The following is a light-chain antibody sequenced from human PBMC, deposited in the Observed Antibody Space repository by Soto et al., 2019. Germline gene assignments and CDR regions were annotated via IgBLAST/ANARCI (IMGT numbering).Light chain of an antibody. CDR3: SSYISVSIVVV. Sequence: QSALTQPASVSGSPGQSITISCTGTYSDIGAYNFVSWYQHHPGKAPKLIIYEVNNRPSGVSNRFSGSKSGNTASLSISDLQAEDEADYYCSSYISVSIVVVFGGGTKLTVL. J-gene: IGLJ2*01. CDR1: YSDIGAYNF. V-gene: IGLV2-14*01. CDR2: EVN.